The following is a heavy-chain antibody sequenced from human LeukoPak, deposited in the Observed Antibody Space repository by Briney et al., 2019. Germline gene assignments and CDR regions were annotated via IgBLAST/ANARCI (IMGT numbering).Heavy chain of an antibody. Sequence: SETLSLTCTVSGGSISSGSYYWSWIRQPAGKGLEWIGRIYTSGSTNYNPSLKGRVTISVDTSKNQFSLKLSSVTAADTAVYYCARDRWELPFDYWGQGTLVTVSS. CDR3: ARDRWELPFDY. CDR2: IYTSGST. D-gene: IGHD1-26*01. CDR1: GGSISSGSYY. J-gene: IGHJ4*02. V-gene: IGHV4-61*02.